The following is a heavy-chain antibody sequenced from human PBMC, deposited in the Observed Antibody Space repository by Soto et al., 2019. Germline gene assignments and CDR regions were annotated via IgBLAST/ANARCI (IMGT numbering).Heavy chain of an antibody. CDR2: IDWDDDK. Sequence: SGPTLVNPTQTLTLTCTFSGFSLSTSGMCVSWIRQPPGKALEWLALIDWDDDKYYSTSLKTRLTISKDTSKNQVVLTMTNMDPVDTATYYFARIRGSSWYRNYYYGMDVWGQGTTVTVSS. D-gene: IGHD6-13*01. CDR3: ARIRGSSWYRNYYYGMDV. CDR1: GFSLSTSGMC. V-gene: IGHV2-70*01. J-gene: IGHJ6*02.